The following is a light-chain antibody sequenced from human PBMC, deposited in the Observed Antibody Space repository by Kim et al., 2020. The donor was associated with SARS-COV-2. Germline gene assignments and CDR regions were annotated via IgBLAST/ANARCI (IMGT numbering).Light chain of an antibody. CDR2: GAA. V-gene: IGKV3-20*01. J-gene: IGKJ2*03. Sequence: PEERATLSCRPSQRCTSSNLVWYQQKTGQEPRLLIFGAASRATGVTDRRSGGGSGTEFTLLTSRLEPADVAVYYCQQYGSSPLYSFGQGTKLEIK. CDR1: QRCTSSN. CDR3: QQYGSSPLYS.